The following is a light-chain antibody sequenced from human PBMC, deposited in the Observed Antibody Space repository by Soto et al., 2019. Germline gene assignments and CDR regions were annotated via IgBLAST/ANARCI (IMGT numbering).Light chain of an antibody. CDR1: QSLLHSNGYNY. CDR3: MQALQGYT. V-gene: IGKV2-28*01. CDR2: LGS. Sequence: DIVMTQSPLSLPVTPGEPASISCRSSQSLLHSNGYNYLDWYLQKPGQSPQLLIYLGSNRASGVPDRFSGSGSGTEFTLKISRVEAEDVGVYYCMQALQGYTFGQGTKLEIK. J-gene: IGKJ2*01.